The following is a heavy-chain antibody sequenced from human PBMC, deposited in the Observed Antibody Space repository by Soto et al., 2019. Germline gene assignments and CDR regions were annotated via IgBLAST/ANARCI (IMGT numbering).Heavy chain of an antibody. CDR1: GFTFSSYW. Sequence: EVQLVESGGGLVQPGGSLRLSCAASGFTFSSYWMNLVRQAPGMGLEWVANIQQDGSEKYYMDSVKGRFTISRDNAKNSLYLQMNSLRAEGTAVYYCARDTSLKVGAGGVDYWGQGTLVTVSS. D-gene: IGHD1-26*01. CDR3: ARDTSLKVGAGGVDY. CDR2: IQQDGSEK. V-gene: IGHV3-7*01. J-gene: IGHJ4*02.